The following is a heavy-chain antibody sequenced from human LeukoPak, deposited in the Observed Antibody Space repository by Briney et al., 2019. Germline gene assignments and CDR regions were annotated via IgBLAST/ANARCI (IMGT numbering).Heavy chain of an antibody. CDR3: ARDHSHDFWSGYYAY. Sequence: GGSLRLSCAASGFTFSSYWMSWVRQAPGKGLEWVANIKQDGSEKYYVDSVKGRFTISRDNAKNSLYLQMNSLRAEDTAVYYCARDHSHDFWSGYYAYWGQGTLVTVSS. D-gene: IGHD3-3*01. CDR1: GFTFSSYW. J-gene: IGHJ4*02. CDR2: IKQDGSEK. V-gene: IGHV3-7*01.